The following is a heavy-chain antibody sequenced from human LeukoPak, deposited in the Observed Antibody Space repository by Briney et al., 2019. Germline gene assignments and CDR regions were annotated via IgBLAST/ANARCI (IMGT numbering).Heavy chain of an antibody. CDR1: GYTFTSYG. V-gene: IGHV1-18*01. D-gene: IGHD3-10*01. Sequence: ASVKVSCKASGYTFTSYGISWVRQAPGQGLEWMGWISAYNGNTNYAQKLQGRVTMTTDTSTSTAYMELRSLRSDDTAVYYCARDNYYGSGSYYNSYFQHWGQGTLVTVSS. J-gene: IGHJ1*01. CDR3: ARDNYYGSGSYYNSYFQH. CDR2: ISAYNGNT.